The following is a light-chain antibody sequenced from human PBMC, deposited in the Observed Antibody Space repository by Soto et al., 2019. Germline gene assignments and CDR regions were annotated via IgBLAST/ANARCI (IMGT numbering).Light chain of an antibody. CDR3: SSYTSSSPLL. V-gene: IGLV2-14*01. CDR2: EVS. J-gene: IGLJ2*01. CDR1: SSDVGGYNF. Sequence: QSALTQPSSVSGSPGQSITISCTGTSSDVGGYNFVSWYQQHPDKAPKLMIYEVSNRPSGVSNRFSGSKSGNTASLTISGLQAEDEADYYCSSYTSSSPLLFGGGTKLTVL.